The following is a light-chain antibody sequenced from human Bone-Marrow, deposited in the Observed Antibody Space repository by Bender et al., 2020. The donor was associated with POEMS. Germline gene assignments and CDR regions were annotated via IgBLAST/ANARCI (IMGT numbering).Light chain of an antibody. CDR2: ADG. J-gene: IGLJ3*02. Sequence: QSVLTQPPSASGTPGPRVTISCSGGSIGRNPINWYQQLPGTAPRLVIYADGRRPSGVPNRFSASKSGSSASVASSGVQSEASADYSCSTWEDRLNAWLFGGGTKLSVL. CDR3: STWEDRLNAWL. CDR1: SIGRNP. V-gene: IGLV1-44*01.